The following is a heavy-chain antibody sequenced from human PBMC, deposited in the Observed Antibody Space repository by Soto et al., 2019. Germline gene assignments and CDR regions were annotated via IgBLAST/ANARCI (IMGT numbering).Heavy chain of an antibody. CDR2: IYYSGST. CDR3: ARAPLN. Sequence: QVHLQESGPGLLKPSQTLSLTCTVSGASISIGGYYWTWIRQHPGKGLEWIGYIYYSGSTYSNPSLKSRVTISVDTSKNQFSLKLSSVTAAATAVYYCARAPLNWGQGTLVTVSS. J-gene: IGHJ4*02. CDR1: GASISIGGYY. V-gene: IGHV4-31*03.